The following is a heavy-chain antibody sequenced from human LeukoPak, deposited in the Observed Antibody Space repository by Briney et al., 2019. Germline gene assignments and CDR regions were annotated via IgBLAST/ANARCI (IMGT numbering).Heavy chain of an antibody. J-gene: IGHJ5*02. D-gene: IGHD3-10*02. CDR2: IGSSGDIT. Sequence: PGGSLRLSCAASGFTFSSYAMSWVRQAPGMGLEWVSSIGSSGDITYYADSVKGRFTISRDNSKNTLYLQMNSLRAEDTAVYYCARITMSRFDPWGQGTLVTVS. V-gene: IGHV3-23*01. CDR1: GFTFSSYA. CDR3: ARITMSRFDP.